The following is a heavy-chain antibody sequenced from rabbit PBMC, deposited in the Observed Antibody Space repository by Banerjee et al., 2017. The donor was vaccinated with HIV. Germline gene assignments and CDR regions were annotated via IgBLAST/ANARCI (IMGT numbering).Heavy chain of an antibody. CDR3: ARDDSGSSGWNFGL. CDR2: IYTSSDIT. CDR1: GFSLSNNYD. V-gene: IGHV1S45*01. J-gene: IGHJ6*01. Sequence: QEQLEESGGDLVKPEGSLTLTCTASGFSLSNNYDMCWVRQAPGKGLEWIACIYTSSDITWYASWAKGRFTISKTSSTTVTLQMTSLTAADTATYFCARDDSGSSGWNFGLWGPGTLVTVS. D-gene: IGHD1-1*01.